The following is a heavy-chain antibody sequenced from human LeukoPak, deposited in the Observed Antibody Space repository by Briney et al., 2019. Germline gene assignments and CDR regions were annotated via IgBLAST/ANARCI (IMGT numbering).Heavy chain of an antibody. CDR3: ATLASGYSSPFDY. Sequence: GGSLRLSCAASGFTFSSYDMSWVRQAPGKGLEWVSFIRSDGGSTLYADSVKGRFTISRDNSKNTLYAEMTSLRAEDTAVYYCATLASGYSSPFDYWGRGTLVTVSS. V-gene: IGHV3-23*01. J-gene: IGHJ4*02. CDR1: GFTFSSYD. CDR2: IRSDGGST. D-gene: IGHD6-13*01.